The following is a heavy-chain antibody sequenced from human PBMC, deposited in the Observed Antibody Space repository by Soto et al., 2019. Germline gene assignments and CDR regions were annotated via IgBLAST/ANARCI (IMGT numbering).Heavy chain of an antibody. CDR1: GFSLSTTRVG. D-gene: IGHD6-19*01. CDR2: IYWDDDK. Sequence: QITLKESGPTLVKPTQNLTLTCSFSGFSLSTTRVGVGWIRQPPGEALEWLALIYWDDDKRYSPSIKTRLTITKDSPTNRVVLTMSDMDLVDTATYYCAHIVVDGLGYYFDYWGQGPLVTVSS. CDR3: AHIVVDGLGYYFDY. J-gene: IGHJ4*02. V-gene: IGHV2-5*02.